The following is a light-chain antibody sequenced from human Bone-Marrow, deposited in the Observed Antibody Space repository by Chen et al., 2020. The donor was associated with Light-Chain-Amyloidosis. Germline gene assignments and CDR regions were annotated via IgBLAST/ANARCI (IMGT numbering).Light chain of an antibody. CDR3: SSYAGSSNPVV. Sequence: QSALTQPPSASGSPGQSVTISCTGTSSDVGGYNYVSWYQQHPGKAPKLMIYEVSKRPSGVPDRFSGSKSGNTASRTVSGLQAEDEADYYCSSYAGSSNPVVFGGGTKLTVL. J-gene: IGLJ2*01. CDR2: EVS. CDR1: SSDVGGYNY. V-gene: IGLV2-8*01.